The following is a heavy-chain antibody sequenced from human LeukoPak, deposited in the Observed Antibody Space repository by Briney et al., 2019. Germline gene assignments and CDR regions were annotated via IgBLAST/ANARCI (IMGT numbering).Heavy chain of an antibody. CDR1: GFTFSSYS. J-gene: IGHJ4*02. CDR3: ARDLWFGERASGY. D-gene: IGHD3-10*01. CDR2: IGISSSTI. Sequence: GGSLRLSCAASGFTFSSYSMNWVRQAPGRGLEWVSYIGISSSTIYYADSVKGRFTISRGNAKNSLYLQMNSLRDEDTAVYYCARDLWFGERASGYWGQGTLVTVSS. V-gene: IGHV3-48*02.